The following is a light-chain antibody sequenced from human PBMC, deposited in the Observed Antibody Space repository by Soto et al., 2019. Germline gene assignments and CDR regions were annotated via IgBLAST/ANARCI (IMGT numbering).Light chain of an antibody. V-gene: IGKV1-5*03. CDR2: KAS. CDR3: QQYNSYPGT. Sequence: DIQMTQSPSTLSASVGDRVTITCRASHSISSWLAWYQQKPGKAPKLLIYKASSLESGVPSRFSGSGSGTAFTLTISSLQPDDFATYYCQQYNSYPGTFGQGTKVELK. J-gene: IGKJ1*01. CDR1: HSISSW.